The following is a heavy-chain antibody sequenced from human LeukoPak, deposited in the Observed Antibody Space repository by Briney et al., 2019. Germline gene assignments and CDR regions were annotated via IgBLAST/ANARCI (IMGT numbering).Heavy chain of an antibody. CDR1: GGSISSYY. D-gene: IGHD3-22*01. CDR2: IYYSGST. Sequence: ASETLSLTCTVSGGSISSYYWSWIRQPPGKGLEWIGYIYYSGSTNYNPSLKSRVTISVDTSKNQFSLKLSSVTAADTAVYHCARLGYYYDSSTYWGQGTLVTVSS. J-gene: IGHJ4*02. V-gene: IGHV4-59*08. CDR3: ARLGYYYDSSTY.